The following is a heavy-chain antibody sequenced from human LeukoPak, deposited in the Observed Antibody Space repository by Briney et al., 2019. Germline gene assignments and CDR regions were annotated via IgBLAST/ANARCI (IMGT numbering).Heavy chain of an antibody. CDR2: LYPGVSTN. Sequence: SETLSLTCTVSGGPIYSYYWSWIRQTAGKGLEWIGRLYPGVSTNNYNPSLKSRVSMSVDTSKNQFALKLSAVTAADMAVYYCARLKFYDSTGYSPGHYMDVWGKGTTVTVSS. D-gene: IGHD3-22*01. CDR3: ARLKFYDSTGYSPGHYMDV. V-gene: IGHV4-4*07. J-gene: IGHJ6*03. CDR1: GGPIYSYY.